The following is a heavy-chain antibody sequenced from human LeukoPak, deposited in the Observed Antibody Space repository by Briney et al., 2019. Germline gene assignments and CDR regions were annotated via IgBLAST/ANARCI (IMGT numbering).Heavy chain of an antibody. CDR1: GFTFSSYE. V-gene: IGHV3-7*01. Sequence: GGSLRLSCAASGFTFSSYEMNWVRQAPGKGLEWVANIKQDGSEKYYVDSVKGRFTISRDNAKNSLYLQMNSLRAEDTAVYYCASGPIYTNYYDSSAPDYWGQGTLVTVSS. J-gene: IGHJ4*02. CDR2: IKQDGSEK. CDR3: ASGPIYTNYYDSSAPDY. D-gene: IGHD3-22*01.